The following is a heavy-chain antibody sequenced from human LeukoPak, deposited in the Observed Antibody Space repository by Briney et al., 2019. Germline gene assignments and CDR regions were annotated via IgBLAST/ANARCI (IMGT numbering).Heavy chain of an antibody. V-gene: IGHV4-39*01. CDR1: GGSISSRTYY. Sequence: SETLSLTCTVSGGSISSRTYYWGWIRQPPGKGLEWIGSSYYSGSTYYNPSLKSRVTISVDTSKNQFSLKLRSVTAADTAVYYCARLADCSSTRCHDYWGREPWSPSP. CDR3: ARLADCSSTRCHDY. CDR2: SYYSGST. D-gene: IGHD2-2*01. J-gene: IGHJ4*02.